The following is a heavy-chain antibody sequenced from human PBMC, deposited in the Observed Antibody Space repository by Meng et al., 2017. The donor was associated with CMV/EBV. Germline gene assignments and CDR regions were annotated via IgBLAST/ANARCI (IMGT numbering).Heavy chain of an antibody. J-gene: IGHJ4*02. V-gene: IGHV3-21*01. Sequence: SGITFSSYSMNWVRQAPGKGLEWVSSISSSSSYIYYADSVKGRFTISRDNAKNSLYLQMNSLRAEDTAVYYCARDPSGYSYGFLDYWGQGTLVTVSS. D-gene: IGHD5-18*01. CDR1: GITFSSYS. CDR2: ISSSSSYI. CDR3: ARDPSGYSYGFLDY.